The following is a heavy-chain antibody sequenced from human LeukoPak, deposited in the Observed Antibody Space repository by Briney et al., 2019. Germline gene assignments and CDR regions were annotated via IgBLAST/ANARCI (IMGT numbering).Heavy chain of an antibody. CDR2: ISYDGSNK. Sequence: PGGSLRLSCGASGFTFSSYAMHWVRQAPGKGLEWVAVISYDGSNKYYADSVKGRFTISRDNSKNTLYLQMNSLRAEDTAVYYCARAWLRYFDWSSLFDYWGQGTLVTVS. CDR1: GFTFSSYA. D-gene: IGHD3-9*01. J-gene: IGHJ4*02. V-gene: IGHV3-30*04. CDR3: ARAWLRYFDWSSLFDY.